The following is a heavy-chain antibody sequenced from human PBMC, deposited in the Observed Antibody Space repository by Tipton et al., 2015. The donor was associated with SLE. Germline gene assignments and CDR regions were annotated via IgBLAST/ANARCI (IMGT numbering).Heavy chain of an antibody. Sequence: TLSLTCTVSGASISSGDYYWSWIRQPPGKGLEWIGYIYYSGSTYYNPSLKSRVTISVDTSKNQFSLKLSSVTAADTAVYYCARGDRPYYDFWSGSYSFDYWGQGTLVTVSS. CDR3: ARGDRPYYDFWSGSYSFDY. CDR1: GASISSGDYY. J-gene: IGHJ4*02. V-gene: IGHV4-30-4*08. CDR2: IYYSGST. D-gene: IGHD3-3*01.